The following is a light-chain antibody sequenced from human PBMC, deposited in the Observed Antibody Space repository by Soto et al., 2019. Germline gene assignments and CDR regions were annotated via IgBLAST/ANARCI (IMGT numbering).Light chain of an antibody. CDR1: QSVDSL. CDR2: GAS. J-gene: IGKJ1*01. V-gene: IGKV3-15*01. CDR3: QQYNNWPKT. Sequence: EIVMNQSPATLSVTPGETATLSRKTSQSVDSLLAWYQQKPGQAPRLLIYGASTRATGIPARFSGSGSGTEFTLTISSLQSEDFAVYYCQQYNNWPKTFGQRSKV.